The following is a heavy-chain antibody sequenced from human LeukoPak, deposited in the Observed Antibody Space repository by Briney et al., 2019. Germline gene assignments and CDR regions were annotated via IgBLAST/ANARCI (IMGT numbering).Heavy chain of an antibody. V-gene: IGHV3-9*01. CDR2: ISWNSGSI. Sequence: GRSLRLSCAASGFTFDDYAMHWVRQAPGKGLEWVSGISWNSGSIGYADSVKSRFTISRDNAKNSLYLQMNSLRAEDTALYYCAKSPRYGDPGEIDYWGQGTLVTVSS. CDR1: GFTFDDYA. J-gene: IGHJ4*02. D-gene: IGHD4-17*01. CDR3: AKSPRYGDPGEIDY.